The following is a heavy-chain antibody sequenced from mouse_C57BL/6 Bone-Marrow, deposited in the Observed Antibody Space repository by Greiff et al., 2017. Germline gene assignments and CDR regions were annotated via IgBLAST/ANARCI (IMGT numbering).Heavy chain of an antibody. V-gene: IGHV1-82*01. Sequence: VQLQQSGPELVKPGASVKISCKASGYAFSSSWMNWVKQRPGKGLEWIGRIYPGDGDTNYNGKFKGKATLTADKSSSTAYMQLSSLTSEDSAVYCCARIHYYFDYWGQGTTLTVSS. CDR3: ARIHYYFDY. J-gene: IGHJ2*01. CDR1: GYAFSSSW. CDR2: IYPGDGDT.